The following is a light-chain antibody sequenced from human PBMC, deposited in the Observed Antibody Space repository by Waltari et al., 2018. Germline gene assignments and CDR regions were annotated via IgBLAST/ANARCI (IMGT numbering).Light chain of an antibody. CDR3: QQTYSAPWT. V-gene: IGKV1-39*01. CDR2: AAS. CDR1: QSISIY. Sequence: DIQMTQSLSSLSASIGDRVTITCRASQSISIYLNWYQQKSGKAPPLPISAASNLQSAVPSSFGGSRSGADFSLTISSLQPEDFATFYSQQTYSAPWTFDQGTKVEMK. J-gene: IGKJ1*01.